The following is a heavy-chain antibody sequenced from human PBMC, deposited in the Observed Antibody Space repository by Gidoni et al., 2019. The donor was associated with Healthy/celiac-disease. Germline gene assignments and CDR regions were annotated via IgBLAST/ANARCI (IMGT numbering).Heavy chain of an antibody. V-gene: IGHV1-24*01. CDR2: FDPEDGET. CDR3: ATGYSSGWYLRLFDY. J-gene: IGHJ4*02. CDR1: GYTLTELS. Sequence: QLQLVQSGAEVKKPGASVKVSCTVSGYTLTELSMHWVRQAPGKGLEWMGVFDPEDGETIYAQKFQGRVTMTEDTSTDTADMELSSLRSEDTAVYYCATGYSSGWYLRLFDYWGQGTLVTVSS. D-gene: IGHD6-19*01.